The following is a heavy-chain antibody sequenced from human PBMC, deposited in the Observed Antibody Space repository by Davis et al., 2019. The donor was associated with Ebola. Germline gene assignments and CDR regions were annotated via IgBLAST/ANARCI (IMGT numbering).Heavy chain of an antibody. V-gene: IGHV5-51*01. CDR1: GYSFTRYW. Sequence: GESLKTPCKGSGYSFTRYWIGWVRQMPGKGLEWMGIIYPGDSDTRYSPSFQGQVTISADKSISTAYLQWSSLKASDTAMYYCARWGRLSYYGMDVWGQGTTVTVSS. D-gene: IGHD3-16*01. CDR2: IYPGDSDT. J-gene: IGHJ6*02. CDR3: ARWGRLSYYGMDV.